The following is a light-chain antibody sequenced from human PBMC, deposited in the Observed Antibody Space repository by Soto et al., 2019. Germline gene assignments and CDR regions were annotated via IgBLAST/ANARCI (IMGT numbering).Light chain of an antibody. CDR1: QTVTSN. J-gene: IGKJ1*01. V-gene: IGKV3-15*01. CDR2: GAS. Sequence: EIVMTQSPATLSVSPGDRATLSCRASQTVTSNLAWYQQKPGQAPRLLISGASTRATGIPARFSGSGSGTEFTLTISSLQSEDFAVYYCQQYNNWPPTCGQGTKVEIK. CDR3: QQYNNWPPT.